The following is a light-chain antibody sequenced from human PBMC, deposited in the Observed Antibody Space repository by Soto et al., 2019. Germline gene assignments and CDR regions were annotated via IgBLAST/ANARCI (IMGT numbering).Light chain of an antibody. CDR1: RSISPW. Sequence: DIQMPQSPSSLSASVGDRVTIACRASRSISPWLAWYQQKPGKPPKLLIYGAPSLAAGVPSRFSGSGSGTDFTLTISSLQPDDFASYYCQQYSSSTTFGQGTKVDIK. CDR3: QQYSSSTT. V-gene: IGKV1-5*01. CDR2: GAP. J-gene: IGKJ1*01.